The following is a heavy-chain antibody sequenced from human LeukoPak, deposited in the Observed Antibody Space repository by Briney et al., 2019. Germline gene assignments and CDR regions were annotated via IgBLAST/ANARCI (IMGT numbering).Heavy chain of an antibody. CDR1: GFIFSNYY. D-gene: IGHD6-19*01. J-gene: IGHJ4*02. V-gene: IGHV3-7*01. CDR3: ARGYSSGWYDY. CDR2: IEPGGSER. Sequence: GGSLRLSCAASGFIFSNYYMSWVRQAPGKGLEWVANIEPGGSERYYVDSVKGRFTISRDNSKNTLYLQMNSLRAEDTAVYYCARGYSSGWYDYWGQGTLVTVSS.